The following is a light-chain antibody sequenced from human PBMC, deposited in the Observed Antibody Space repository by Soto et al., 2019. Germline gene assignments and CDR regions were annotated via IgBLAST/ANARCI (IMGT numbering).Light chain of an antibody. CDR1: QSVSSY. V-gene: IGKV3-11*01. CDR2: DAS. CDR3: QQYNTWPPT. Sequence: EIVLTQSPATLSLSPGERATLSCRASQSVSSYLAWYQQKPGQAPRLLIYDASNRATGIPARFSGSGSGTEFALTISSLQSEDFALYYCQQYNTWPPTFGQGTKVDIK. J-gene: IGKJ1*01.